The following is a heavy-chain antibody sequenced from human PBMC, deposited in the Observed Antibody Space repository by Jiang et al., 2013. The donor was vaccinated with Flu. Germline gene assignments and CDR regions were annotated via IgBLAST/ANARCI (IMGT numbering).Heavy chain of an antibody. J-gene: IGHJ6*02. CDR3: ARVRGVGIADRYGMDV. CDR2: IYTSGST. V-gene: IGHV4-61*02. CDR1: GGSISSGSYY. Sequence: GPGLVKPSQTLSLTCTVSGGSISSGSYYWSWIRQPAGKGLEWIGRIYTSGSTNYNPSLKSRVTISVDTSKNQFSLKLSSVTAADTAVYYCARVRGVGIADRYGMDVWGQGTTVTVSS. D-gene: IGHD6-13*01.